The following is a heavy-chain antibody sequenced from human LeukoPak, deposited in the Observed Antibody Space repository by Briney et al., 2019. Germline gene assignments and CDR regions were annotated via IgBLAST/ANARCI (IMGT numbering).Heavy chain of an antibody. D-gene: IGHD3-10*01. Sequence: SETLSLTCTVSGGSISSSSYYWGWIRQPPGKGLEWIGSIYYSGSTYYNPSLKSRVTISVDRSKNQFSLKLSSVTAADTAVYYCARDTSGRGSSGNAFDIWGQGTMVTVSS. CDR2: IYYSGST. J-gene: IGHJ3*02. CDR1: GGSISSSSYY. CDR3: ARDTSGRGSSGNAFDI. V-gene: IGHV4-39*07.